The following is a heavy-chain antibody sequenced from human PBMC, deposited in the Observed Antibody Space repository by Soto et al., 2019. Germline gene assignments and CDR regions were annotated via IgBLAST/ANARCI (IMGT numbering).Heavy chain of an antibody. CDR1: GGSISTGDYS. V-gene: IGHV4-39*07. CDR3: ASRRYYYYYGMDV. Sequence: PSETLSLTCAVSGGSISTGDYSWGWIRQPPGKSLEWIGTIYYHGNTYYNPSLKSRVTISVDTSKNQFSLKLSSVTAADTAVYYCASRRYYYYYGMDVWGQGTTVTVSS. CDR2: IYYHGNT. J-gene: IGHJ6*02.